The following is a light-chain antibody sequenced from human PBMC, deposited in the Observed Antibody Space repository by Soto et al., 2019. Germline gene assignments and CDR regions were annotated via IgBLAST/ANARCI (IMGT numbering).Light chain of an antibody. CDR1: QTISTW. Sequence: IQMTQSPSTLSASVGDRVTFTCRASQTISTWLAWYQQKPGEAPKLLIYKASTLEVGVPSRFSASGSGTDFTLTINTLQPADFATYYCQQHNSYPSTFGQGTKV. CDR2: KAS. J-gene: IGKJ1*01. V-gene: IGKV1-5*03. CDR3: QQHNSYPST.